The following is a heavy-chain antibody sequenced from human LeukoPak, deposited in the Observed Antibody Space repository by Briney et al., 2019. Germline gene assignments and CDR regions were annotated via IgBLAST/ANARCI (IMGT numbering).Heavy chain of an antibody. V-gene: IGHV3-21*01. D-gene: IGHD2-15*01. CDR3: ARVSFADGGYFDY. Sequence: GGSLRLSCAASGFTFSSYYMSWVRQAPGKGLEWVSSISNSGNYIYYTDSLKGRSTISRDNAKKSLYLQMNSLRAEDTAVYYCARVSFADGGYFDYWGQGSLVTVSS. CDR1: GFTFSSYY. CDR2: ISNSGNYI. J-gene: IGHJ4*02.